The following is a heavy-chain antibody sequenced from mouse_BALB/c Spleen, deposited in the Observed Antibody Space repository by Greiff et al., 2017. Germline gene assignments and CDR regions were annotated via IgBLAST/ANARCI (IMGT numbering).Heavy chain of an antibody. J-gene: IGHJ4*01. CDR1: GYSITSGYY. V-gene: IGHV3-6*02. Sequence: EVQLQQSGPGLVKPSQSLSLTCSVTGYSITSGYYWNWIRQFPGNKLEWMGYISYDGSNNYNPSLKNRISITRDTSKNQFFLKLNSVTTEDTATYYCASYDYDGMDYWGQGTSVTVSS. CDR2: ISYDGSN. CDR3: ASYDYDGMDY.